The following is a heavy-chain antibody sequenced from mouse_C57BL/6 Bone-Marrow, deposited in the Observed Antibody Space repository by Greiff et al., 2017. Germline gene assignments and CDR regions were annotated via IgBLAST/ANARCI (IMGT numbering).Heavy chain of an antibody. CDR2: IYPGDGDT. CDR1: GYAFSSYW. D-gene: IGHD2-14*01. J-gene: IGHJ4*01. Sequence: QVQLQQSGAELVKPGASVKISCKASGYAFSSYWMNWVKQRPGKGLEWIGQIYPGDGDTNYNGKFKGKATLTADKSSSTAYMQLSSLTSEDSAVYFCARRTAYYRNYAMDYWGQGTSVTVSS. CDR3: ARRTAYYRNYAMDY. V-gene: IGHV1-80*01.